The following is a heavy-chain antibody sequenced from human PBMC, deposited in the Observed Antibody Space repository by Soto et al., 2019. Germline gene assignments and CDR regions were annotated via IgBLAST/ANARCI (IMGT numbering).Heavy chain of an antibody. CDR3: AKDLGSPTVVTPELEFDY. CDR2: IGSGGST. V-gene: IGHV3-23*01. J-gene: IGHJ4*02. Sequence: EVQLLESGGGLVQPGGSLRLSCAASGFTFSSYAMTWVRQTPGKGLEWVSAIGSGGSTYYADSVKGRFTISRDNSRNTRYLQMNSLRADDTAVYYCAKDLGSPTVVTPELEFDYWGQGTLVTVSS. CDR1: GFTFSSYA. D-gene: IGHD4-17*01.